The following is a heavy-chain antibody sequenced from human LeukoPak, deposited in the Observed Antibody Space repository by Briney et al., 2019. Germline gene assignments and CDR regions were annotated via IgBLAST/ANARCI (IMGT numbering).Heavy chain of an antibody. V-gene: IGHV3-30*02. J-gene: IGHJ5*01. CDR3: AKDRAFGDYFES. CDR1: GFTFSTFG. Sequence: GGSLRLSCAASGFTFSTFGMHWIRQAPGKGLEWVAFIRYDGTNKQYLDSVKARFTISRDNSNSMLYLQMNSLRPEDTGVYYCAKDRAFGDYFESWGQGTLVTVSS. CDR2: IRYDGTNK. D-gene: IGHD2-21*02.